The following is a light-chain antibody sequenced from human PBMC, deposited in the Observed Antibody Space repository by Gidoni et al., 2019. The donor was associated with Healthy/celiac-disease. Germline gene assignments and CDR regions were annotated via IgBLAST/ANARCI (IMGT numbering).Light chain of an antibody. CDR3: QQYYSTPHT. V-gene: IGKV4-1*01. CDR1: QSVLYSSNNKNY. Sequence: DIVMTQSPDSPAVALGERATINCKASQSVLYSSNNKNYLAWYQQKPGQPPKLLIYWASTRESGVPDRFSGSGSGTDFTLTISSLQAEDVAVYYCQQYYSTPHTFGGGTKVEIK. CDR2: WAS. J-gene: IGKJ4*01.